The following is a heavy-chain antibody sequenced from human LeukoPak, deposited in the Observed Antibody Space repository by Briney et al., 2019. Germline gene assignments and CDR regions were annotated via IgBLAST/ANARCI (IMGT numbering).Heavy chain of an antibody. CDR2: IYYSGST. Sequence: SETLSLTCTVSGGSISSYYWSWIRQPPGKGLEWIGYIYYSGSTNYNPSLKSRVTISVDTSKNQFSLKLSSVTAADTAVYYCAGYRIAVAGTPEKDYWGQGTLVTVSS. J-gene: IGHJ4*02. CDR1: GGSISSYY. V-gene: IGHV4-59*12. CDR3: AGYRIAVAGTPEKDY. D-gene: IGHD6-19*01.